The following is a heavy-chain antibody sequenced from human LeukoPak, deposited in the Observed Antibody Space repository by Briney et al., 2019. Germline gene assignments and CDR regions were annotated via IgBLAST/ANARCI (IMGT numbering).Heavy chain of an antibody. J-gene: IGHJ5*01. CDR2: ITTYNGDT. Sequence: GASVKVSCKPSGYTFTKYGISWVRQAPGQGLEWMGWITTYNGDTDYAQKFQGRVTMTTDTSTSTAYMELRSLRSGDTAVYYCARGAVHSWNSPLNWFDSWGQGTLVIVSS. V-gene: IGHV1-18*01. CDR3: ARGAVHSWNSPLNWFDS. CDR1: GYTFTKYG. D-gene: IGHD1-7*01.